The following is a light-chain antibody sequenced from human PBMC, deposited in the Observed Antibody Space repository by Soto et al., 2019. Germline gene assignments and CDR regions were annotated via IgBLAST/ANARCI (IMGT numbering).Light chain of an antibody. V-gene: IGKV3-15*01. J-gene: IGKJ4*01. CDR1: QSVSSN. CDR3: QQYTNWLT. Sequence: EMVMTQSPATLSVSPGERATLSCRASQSVSSNLAWYQQKPGQAPRLLIYDASTRATGIPARFSGSGSGTEFTLTISSLQSEDFAVYYCQQYTNWLTFGGGTKVEIK. CDR2: DAS.